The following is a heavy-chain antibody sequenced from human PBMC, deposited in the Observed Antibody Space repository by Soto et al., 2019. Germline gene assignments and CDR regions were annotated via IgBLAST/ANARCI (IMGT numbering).Heavy chain of an antibody. D-gene: IGHD3-22*01. CDR2: IYWDDNK. CDR3: AHSPPADYVTSAYHFDP. Sequence: SGPTLVNPTQTLTLTCTFSGFSLSSSGVGVGWIRQAPGEALEWLALIYWDDNKRYSPILKRRLTIAKDTSKNKVVLTMTNMDPVDTATYDFAHSPPADYVTSAYHFDPWAQGTLVTVSS. J-gene: IGHJ5*02. V-gene: IGHV2-5*02. CDR1: GFSLSSSGVG.